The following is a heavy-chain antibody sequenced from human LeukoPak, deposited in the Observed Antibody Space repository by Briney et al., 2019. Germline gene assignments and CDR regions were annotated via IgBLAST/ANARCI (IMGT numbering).Heavy chain of an antibody. CDR2: INHSGST. V-gene: IGHV4-34*01. CDR1: GGSFSGYY. D-gene: IGHD2-2*01. J-gene: IGHJ6*03. Sequence: SETLSLTCAVYGGSFSGYYWSWIRQPPGKGLEWIGEINHSGSTNYNPSLKSRVTKSVDTSKNQFSLKLSSVTAADTAVYYCARIGYCSSTSCLAHYYYYMDVWGKGTTVTVSS. CDR3: ARIGYCSSTSCLAHYYYYMDV.